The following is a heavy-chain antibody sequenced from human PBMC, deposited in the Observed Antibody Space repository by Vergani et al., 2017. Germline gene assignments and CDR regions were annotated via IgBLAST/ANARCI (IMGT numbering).Heavy chain of an antibody. J-gene: IGHJ4*02. V-gene: IGHV4-61*02. CDR1: GGSISSTTYY. CDR3: ARDSHSSGWTRFDY. Sequence: QVQLQESGPGLVKPSQTLSLTCTVSGGSISSTTYYWSWIRQPAGKGLEWIGRIYTSGSTNYNPSLKGRVTISIDTSKNQFSLELSSVTAADTAVFYCARDSHSSGWTRFDYWGQGTLVTVSS. D-gene: IGHD6-19*01. CDR2: IYTSGST.